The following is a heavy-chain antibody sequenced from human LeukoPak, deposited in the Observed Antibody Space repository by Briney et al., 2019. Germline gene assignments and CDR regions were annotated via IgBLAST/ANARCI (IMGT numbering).Heavy chain of an antibody. CDR1: GFTFSSYA. Sequence: PGGSLRLSCAASGFTFSSYAMSWGRQAPGKGLEWVSAVSGSGGSTYYADSVKGRCTISRDNSKNTLYLQMNSLRAEDTAVYYCAKVLITTVTYYYYYGMDVWGQGTTVTVSS. CDR3: AKVLITTVTYYYYYGMDV. D-gene: IGHD4-17*01. J-gene: IGHJ6*02. V-gene: IGHV3-23*01. CDR2: VSGSGGST.